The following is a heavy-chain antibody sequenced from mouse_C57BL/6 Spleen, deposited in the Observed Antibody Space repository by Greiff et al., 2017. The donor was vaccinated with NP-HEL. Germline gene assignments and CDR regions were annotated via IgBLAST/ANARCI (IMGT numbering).Heavy chain of an antibody. CDR1: GYAFSSSW. CDR3: ARLRRYYFDY. D-gene: IGHD1-1*01. V-gene: IGHV1-82*01. CDR2: IYPGDGDT. J-gene: IGHJ2*01. Sequence: LQESGPELVKPGASVKISCKASGYAFSSSWMNWVKQRPGKGLEWIGRIYPGDGDTNYNGKFKGKATLTADKSSSTAYMQLSSLTSEDSAVYFCARLRRYYFDYWGQGTTLTVSS.